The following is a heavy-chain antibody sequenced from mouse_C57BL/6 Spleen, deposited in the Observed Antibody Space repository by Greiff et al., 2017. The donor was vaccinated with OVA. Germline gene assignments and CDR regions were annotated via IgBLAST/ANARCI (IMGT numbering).Heavy chain of an antibody. CDR2: INPSSGYT. CDR3: ASPLYYDYDGGLAY. Sequence: VKVVESGAELARPGASVKMSCKASGYTFTSYTMHWVKQRPGQGLEWIGYINPSSGYTKYNQKFKDKATLTADKSSSTAYMQLSSLTSEDSAVYYCASPLYYDYDGGLAYWGQGTLVTVSA. CDR1: GYTFTSYT. D-gene: IGHD2-4*01. V-gene: IGHV1-4*01. J-gene: IGHJ3*01.